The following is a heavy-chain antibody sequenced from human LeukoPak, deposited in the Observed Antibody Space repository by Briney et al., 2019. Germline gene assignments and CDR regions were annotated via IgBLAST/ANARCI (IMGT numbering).Heavy chain of an antibody. CDR3: ARGAGVGSYVPFDL. CDR2: ISSTSSHI. J-gene: IGHJ4*02. Sequence: GGSLRLSCAGSGFTFSRYSLIWVRQAPGKGLECVSSISSTSSHIYDADSVRGRFTISRDNARNSLSLQMDSLRVEDTAVYYCARGAGVGSYVPFDLWGQGTLVTVSS. V-gene: IGHV3-21*01. CDR1: GFTFSRYS. D-gene: IGHD3-16*01.